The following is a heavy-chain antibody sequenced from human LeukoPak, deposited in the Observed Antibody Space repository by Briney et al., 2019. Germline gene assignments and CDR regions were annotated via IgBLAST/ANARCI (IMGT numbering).Heavy chain of an antibody. V-gene: IGHV4-34*01. CDR1: GGSFSGYY. J-gene: IGHJ4*02. CDR3: ARRYSSGFYYFDY. Sequence: SETLSLTCSVYGGSFSGYYWTWIRQPPGKGLEWIGEIDHSESANHSPSLKSRLTMSVDTSKSQFSLRLNSVTAADTATYYCARRYSSGFYYFDYWGQGALVTVSS. D-gene: IGHD6-19*01. CDR2: IDHSESA.